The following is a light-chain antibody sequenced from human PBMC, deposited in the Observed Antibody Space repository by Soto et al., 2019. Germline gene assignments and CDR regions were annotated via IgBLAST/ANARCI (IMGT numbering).Light chain of an antibody. CDR3: QSADSSGTYGV. Sequence: SYELTQPPSVSVSPGQTARITCSGDALPKQYAYWYQQKPGQAPVLVIYKDSERPSGIPERFSGSSSGTTVTLTISGVQALDEADYYCQSADSSGTYGVFGGGTKLTVL. J-gene: IGLJ2*01. CDR1: ALPKQY. CDR2: KDS. V-gene: IGLV3-25*03.